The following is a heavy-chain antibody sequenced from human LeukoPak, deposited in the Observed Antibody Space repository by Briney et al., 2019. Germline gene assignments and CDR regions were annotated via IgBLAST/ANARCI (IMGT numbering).Heavy chain of an antibody. CDR3: ARGPRVRYFDWLYTPDYYYYGMDV. CDR2: MNPNSGNT. D-gene: IGHD3-9*01. V-gene: IGHV1-8*01. CDR1: GYTFTSYD. J-gene: IGHJ6*02. Sequence: GASVKVSCKASGYTFTSYDINWVRQATGQGLEWMGWMNPNSGNTGYAQKFQGRVTMTRNTSISTAYMELRSLRSEDTAVYYCARGPRVRYFDWLYTPDYYYYGMDVWGQGTTVTVSS.